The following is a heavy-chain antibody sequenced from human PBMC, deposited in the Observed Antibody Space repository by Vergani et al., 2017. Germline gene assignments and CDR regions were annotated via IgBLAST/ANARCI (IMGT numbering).Heavy chain of an antibody. Sequence: QLQLQESGPGLVKPSETLSLTCTVSGGSISSSSYYWGWIRQPPGKGLEWIGSIYYSGSTYYNPSLKSRVTISVDTSKNQFSLKLSSVTAADSAVYYWARRELDRDYWGQGTLVTVSS. CDR2: IYYSGST. V-gene: IGHV4-39*01. CDR3: ARRELDRDY. D-gene: IGHD1-1*01. CDR1: GGSISSSSYY. J-gene: IGHJ4*02.